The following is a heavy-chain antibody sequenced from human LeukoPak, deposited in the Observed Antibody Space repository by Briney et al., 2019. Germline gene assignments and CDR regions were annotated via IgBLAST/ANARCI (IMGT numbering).Heavy chain of an antibody. Sequence: PGGSLRLSCAASGFTFSTYSMNWVRQAPGKGLEWVSYISSSSSTIFYADSVEGRFTISRDNAKNSLYLQMNSLRAEDTAVYYCAKNGGPHGMDVWGQGTTITVSS. CDR2: ISSSSSTI. D-gene: IGHD3-10*01. CDR3: AKNGGPHGMDV. V-gene: IGHV3-48*04. J-gene: IGHJ6*02. CDR1: GFTFSTYS.